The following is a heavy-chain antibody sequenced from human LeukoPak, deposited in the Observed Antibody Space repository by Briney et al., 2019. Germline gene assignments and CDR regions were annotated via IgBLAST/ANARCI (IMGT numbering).Heavy chain of an antibody. CDR1: GGSISSHY. CDR2: IYYSEST. Sequence: SETLSLTCTVSGGSISSHYWSWIRQPPGKGLEWIGYIYYSESTNYNPSLKSRVTISVDTSKNQFSLKLSSVTAADTAVYYCARANWGSVYYYYYMDVWGKGTTVTVSS. CDR3: ARANWGSVYYYYYMDV. J-gene: IGHJ6*03. D-gene: IGHD7-27*01. V-gene: IGHV4-59*11.